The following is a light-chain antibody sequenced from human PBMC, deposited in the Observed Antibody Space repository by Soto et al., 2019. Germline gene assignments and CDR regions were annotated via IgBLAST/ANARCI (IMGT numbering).Light chain of an antibody. CDR3: QQLNAYPLT. Sequence: DIQLTQSPSLLSASLGDRVTITCRASQAISTYLAWYQQTSGKAPKLLISAASTLQRGVPSRFRGSGSGTQCTLTISRLQPEDFATYYCQQLNAYPLTFGGGTKVDIK. J-gene: IGKJ4*01. V-gene: IGKV1-9*01. CDR2: AAS. CDR1: QAISTY.